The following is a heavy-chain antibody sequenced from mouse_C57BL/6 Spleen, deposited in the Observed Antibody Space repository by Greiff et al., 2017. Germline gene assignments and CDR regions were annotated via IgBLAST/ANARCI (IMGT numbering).Heavy chain of an antibody. V-gene: IGHV1-52*01. Sequence: QVQLQQPGAELVRPGSSVKLSCKASGYTFTSYWMYWVKQRPIQGLEWIGNIDPSDSDTHYNQKFKDKATLTVDQSSSTAYMQLSSLTSEESAVYYGARPDYGEAMGYWGQGTSVTVSS. CDR2: IDPSDSDT. CDR3: ARPDYGEAMGY. CDR1: GYTFTSYW. J-gene: IGHJ4*01. D-gene: IGHD2-4*01.